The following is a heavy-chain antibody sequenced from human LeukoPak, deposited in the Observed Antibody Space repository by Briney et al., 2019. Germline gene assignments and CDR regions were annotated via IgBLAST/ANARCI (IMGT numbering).Heavy chain of an antibody. J-gene: IGHJ4*02. D-gene: IGHD1-26*01. CDR1: GGSISSGGYS. CDR2: IYHSGST. V-gene: IGHV4-30-2*02. Sequence: SQTLSLTCAVSGGSISSGGYSWSWIRQPPGKGLEWIGYIYHSGSTHYNPSLKSRVTISVDTSKNQFSLKLSSVTAADTAVYYCARNSGSYLVDYWGQGTLVTVSS. CDR3: ARNSGSYLVDY.